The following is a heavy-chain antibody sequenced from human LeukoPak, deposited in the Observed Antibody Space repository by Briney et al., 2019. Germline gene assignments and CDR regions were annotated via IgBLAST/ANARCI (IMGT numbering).Heavy chain of an antibody. CDR2: ISAYNGNT. V-gene: IGHV1-18*01. Sequence: GTSVKVSCKASGYTFTSYGISWVRQAPGQGLEWMGWISAYNGNTNYAQKLQGRVTMTTDTSTSTAYMELRSLRSDDTAVYYCARDGTRNYGGYDYYYYGMDVWGQGTTVTVSS. CDR3: ARDGTRNYGGYDYYYYGMDV. J-gene: IGHJ6*02. D-gene: IGHD4-17*01. CDR1: GYTFTSYG.